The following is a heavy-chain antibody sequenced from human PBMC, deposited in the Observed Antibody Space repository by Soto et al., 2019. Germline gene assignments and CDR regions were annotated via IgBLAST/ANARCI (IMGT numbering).Heavy chain of an antibody. J-gene: IGHJ4*02. CDR2: IYYNGRT. Sequence: SETLSLTCTVSGGSISTYYWSWIRQPPGKGLEWIGYIYYNGRTNYNPSLESRVTISLDTSKSQFSLKLSSVIAADTAVYYCARDGSGYDFWSGPYFFDYWGPGTLVTVSS. V-gene: IGHV4-59*01. CDR3: ARDGSGYDFWSGPYFFDY. D-gene: IGHD3-3*01. CDR1: GGSISTYY.